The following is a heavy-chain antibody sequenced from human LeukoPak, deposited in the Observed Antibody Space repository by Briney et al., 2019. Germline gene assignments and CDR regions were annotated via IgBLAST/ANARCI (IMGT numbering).Heavy chain of an antibody. V-gene: IGHV1-2*02. CDR3: ARDSQYSSGWYWFDP. CDR1: GYTFTFYY. CDR2: INPNSGGT. Sequence: ASVKVSCKASGYTFTFYYMHWVRQAPGQGLEWMGWINPNSGGTNYAQKFQGRVTMTRDTSISTAYMELSRLRSDDTAVYYCARDSQYSSGWYWFDPWGQGTLVTVSS. D-gene: IGHD6-19*01. J-gene: IGHJ5*02.